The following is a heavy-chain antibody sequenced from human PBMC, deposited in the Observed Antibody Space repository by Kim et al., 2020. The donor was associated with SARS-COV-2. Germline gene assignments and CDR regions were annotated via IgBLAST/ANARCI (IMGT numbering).Heavy chain of an antibody. CDR1: GFTFGDYA. D-gene: IGHD2-15*01. CDR3: TREEVVVVVAATHAYFDY. CDR2: IRSKAYGGTT. J-gene: IGHJ4*02. V-gene: IGHV3-49*03. Sequence: GGSLRLSCTASGFTFGDYAMSWFRQAPGKGLEWVGFIRSKAYGGTTEYAASVKGRFTISRDDSKSIAYLQMNSLKTEDTAVYYCTREEVVVVVAATHAYFDYWGQGTLVTVSS.